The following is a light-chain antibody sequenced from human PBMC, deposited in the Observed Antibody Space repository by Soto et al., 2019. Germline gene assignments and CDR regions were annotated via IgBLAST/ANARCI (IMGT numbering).Light chain of an antibody. CDR2: DAS. V-gene: IGKV3-11*01. CDR1: QSVSSY. J-gene: IGKJ1*01. Sequence: EIVLTQSPATLSLSPGERATLSCRASQSVSSYLAWYQQKPGHAPRLLIYDASNRATGIPARFSGSGSGTDFTLTISSLEPEECAVYGSKVRSNWPRWRWGEGTKVDIK. CDR3: KVRSNWPRWR.